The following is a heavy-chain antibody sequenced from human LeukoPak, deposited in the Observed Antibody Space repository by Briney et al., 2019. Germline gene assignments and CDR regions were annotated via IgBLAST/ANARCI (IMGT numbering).Heavy chain of an antibody. V-gene: IGHV3-23*01. D-gene: IGHD6-6*01. CDR3: AREAKGPQLAPYNYYYYMDV. CDR1: GFTFSSYA. Sequence: GGSLRLSCAASGFTFSSYAMSWVRQAPGKGLEWVSAISGSGGSTYYADSVKGRFTISRDNGQNSLYLQMNSLRAEDTAVYYCAREAKGPQLAPYNYYYYMDVWGKGTTVTVSS. CDR2: ISGSGGST. J-gene: IGHJ6*03.